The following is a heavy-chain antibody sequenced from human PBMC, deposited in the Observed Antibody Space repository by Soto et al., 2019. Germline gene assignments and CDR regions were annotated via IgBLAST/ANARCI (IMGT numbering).Heavy chain of an antibody. CDR1: GDSVSSGRYY. CDR2: IYYSGST. Sequence: SETLSLTCTVSGDSVSSGRYYWSWIRQPPGKGLEWIGYIYYSGSTNYNPSLKSRVTISVDTSKNQFSLKLSSVTAADTAIYYCARPYNSGWYSDYWGPGTLVTVSS. V-gene: IGHV4-61*01. J-gene: IGHJ4*02. D-gene: IGHD6-19*01. CDR3: ARPYNSGWYSDY.